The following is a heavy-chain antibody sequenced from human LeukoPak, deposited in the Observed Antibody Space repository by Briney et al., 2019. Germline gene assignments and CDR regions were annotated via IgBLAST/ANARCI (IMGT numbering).Heavy chain of an antibody. Sequence: SETLSLTCTVSGGSISSGDYYWSWIRQPPGKGLEWTGYIYYSGSTYYNPTLQSRVTISIDTSQNQFSLKLSSVTAADTAVYYCARGGPTRYSYSFDSWGQGTLVTVSS. V-gene: IGHV4-30-4*01. D-gene: IGHD1-1*01. CDR1: GGSISSGDYY. CDR3: ARGGPTRYSYSFDS. CDR2: IYYSGST. J-gene: IGHJ5*01.